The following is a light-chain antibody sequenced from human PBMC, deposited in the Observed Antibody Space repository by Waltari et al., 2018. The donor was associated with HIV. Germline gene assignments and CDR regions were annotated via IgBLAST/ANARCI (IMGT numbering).Light chain of an antibody. J-gene: IGLJ3*02. V-gene: IGLV1-47*01. CDR2: RNN. CDR3: AAWDNSLSAPV. Sequence: QSVLTQPPSASGTPGQRVTISCSGSSSNIGSNYVYWYQQLQGTAPKLLIYRNNQRPSGVPDRFSGSKSGTSASLAISGLRSEDEADYYCAAWDNSLSAPVFGGGTKLTVL. CDR1: SSNIGSNY.